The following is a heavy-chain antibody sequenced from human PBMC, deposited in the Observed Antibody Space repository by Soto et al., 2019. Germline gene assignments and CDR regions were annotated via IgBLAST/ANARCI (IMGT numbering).Heavy chain of an antibody. Sequence: QVQLVQSGAEVKKPGASVKVSCKASGYTFTSYGISWVRQAPGQGLEWMGWISAYNGNTNYAQKLQGRVTMTTDTSTSTAYMELRSLRSDDTAVYYCARAGRVTGYCSGGSWPTLDYWGQGTLVTVSS. CDR2: ISAYNGNT. J-gene: IGHJ4*02. V-gene: IGHV1-18*01. D-gene: IGHD2-15*01. CDR3: ARAGRVTGYCSGGSWPTLDY. CDR1: GYTFTSYG.